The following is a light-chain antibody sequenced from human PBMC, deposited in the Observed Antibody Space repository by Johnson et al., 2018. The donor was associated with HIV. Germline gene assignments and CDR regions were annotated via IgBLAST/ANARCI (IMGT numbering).Light chain of an antibody. V-gene: IGLV1-51*02. J-gene: IGLJ1*01. CDR1: SSNIGNNY. CDR2: ENN. Sequence: QSVLTQPPSVSAAPGQKVTISCSGSSSNIGNNYVSWYQQLPGTAPKLLIYENNKRPSGIPDRFSGSKSGTSATLGITRLQPGDEADYYCGTWDSSLSAVYVFGTGPKVTVL. CDR3: GTWDSSLSAVYV.